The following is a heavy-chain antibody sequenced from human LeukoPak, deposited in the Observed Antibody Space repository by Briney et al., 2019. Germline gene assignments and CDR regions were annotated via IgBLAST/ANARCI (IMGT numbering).Heavy chain of an antibody. CDR3: TKVALATGYYFDS. J-gene: IGHJ4*02. D-gene: IGHD2-15*01. Sequence: GGSLRLSCAASGFTVSSNYMSWVRQAPGKGLEWVSVIYSGGSTYYADSVKGRFTISRDNSKNTLYLQMNSLRTEDTAVYYCTKVALATGYYFDSWGQGTLVTVSS. CDR1: GFTVSSNY. CDR2: IYSGGST. V-gene: IGHV3-53*01.